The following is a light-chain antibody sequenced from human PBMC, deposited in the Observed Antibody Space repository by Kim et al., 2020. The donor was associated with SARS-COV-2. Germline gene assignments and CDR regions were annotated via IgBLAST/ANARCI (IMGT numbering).Light chain of an antibody. CDR3: QQSYSAPYT. CDR2: AAS. J-gene: IGKJ2*01. CDR1: QSISTS. Sequence: DIQMTQSPSSLSASLRDRVTIACRASQSISTSLNWYQQKPGKVPELLIYAASSLRSGVPSRFTGSGSGTDFTLTISSLQPEDFATYYCQQSYSAPYTFGQGTKLEIK. V-gene: IGKV1-39*01.